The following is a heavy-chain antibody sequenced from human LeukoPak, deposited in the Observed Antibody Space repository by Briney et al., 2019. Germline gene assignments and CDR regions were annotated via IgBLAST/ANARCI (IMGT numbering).Heavy chain of an antibody. Sequence: GGSLRLSCAASGFTFSSYSMNWVRQAPGKGLEWVSYISSSSSTIYYADSVKGRFTISRDNAKNSLYLQMNGLRAEDTAVYYCARSIPTSPVGAMVSWGQGTLVTVSS. V-gene: IGHV3-48*01. CDR3: ARSIPTSPVGAMVS. CDR2: ISSSSSTI. J-gene: IGHJ5*02. CDR1: GFTFSSYS. D-gene: IGHD1-26*01.